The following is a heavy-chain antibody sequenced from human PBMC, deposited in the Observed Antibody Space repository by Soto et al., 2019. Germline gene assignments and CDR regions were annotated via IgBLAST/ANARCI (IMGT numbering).Heavy chain of an antibody. CDR3: AKDPVGATTADAFDI. D-gene: IGHD1-26*01. Sequence: GGSLRLSCAASGFTFSSYAMSWVRQAPGKGLEWVSAISGSGGSTYYADSVKGRFTISRDNSKNTLYLQMNSLRAEGTAVYYCAKDPVGATTADAFDIWGQGTMVTVSS. V-gene: IGHV3-23*01. J-gene: IGHJ3*02. CDR1: GFTFSSYA. CDR2: ISGSGGST.